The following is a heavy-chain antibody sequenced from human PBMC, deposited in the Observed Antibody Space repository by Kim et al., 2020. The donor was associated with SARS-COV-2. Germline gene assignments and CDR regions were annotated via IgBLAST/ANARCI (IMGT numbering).Heavy chain of an antibody. CDR3: ARANLGTYYYGMDV. CDR1: GFTFSSYA. CDR2: ISYDGGNK. V-gene: IGHV3-30-3*01. J-gene: IGHJ6*02. Sequence: GGSLRLSCAASGFTFSSYAMHWVRQAPGKGLEWVAVISYDGGNKYYADSVKGRFTISRDNSKNTLYLQMNSLSAEDTAVYYCARANLGTYYYGMDVWGQGTTVTVSS. D-gene: IGHD7-27*01.